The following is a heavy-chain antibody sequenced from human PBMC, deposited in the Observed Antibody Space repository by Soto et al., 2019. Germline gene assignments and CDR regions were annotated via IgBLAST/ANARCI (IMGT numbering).Heavy chain of an antibody. CDR1: GYTFTTSA. V-gene: IGHV1-3*05. D-gene: IGHD4-17*01. CDR2: INAGNSET. Sequence: QVHLVQSGAEEKKPGASVKVTCRTSGYTFTTSAVHWVRQAPGQRLEWMGWINAGNSETKYSQKFQGRVTITRDTSASTAYMELSSLTSEDTAVYYCAREGYGGNIYFDYWGQGSLVTVSS. CDR3: AREGYGGNIYFDY. J-gene: IGHJ4*02.